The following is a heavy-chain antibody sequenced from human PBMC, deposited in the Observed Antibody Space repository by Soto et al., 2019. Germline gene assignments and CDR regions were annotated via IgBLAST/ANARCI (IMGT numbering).Heavy chain of an antibody. V-gene: IGHV3-30-3*01. Sequence: GGSLRLSCAASGFTFSSYAMHWVRQAPGKGLEWVAVISYDGSNKYYADSVKGRFTISRDNSKNTLYLQMNSLRAEDTAVYYCARGIEQWLVPGYFQHWGQGTLVTVSS. J-gene: IGHJ1*01. D-gene: IGHD6-19*01. CDR3: ARGIEQWLVPGYFQH. CDR2: ISYDGSNK. CDR1: GFTFSSYA.